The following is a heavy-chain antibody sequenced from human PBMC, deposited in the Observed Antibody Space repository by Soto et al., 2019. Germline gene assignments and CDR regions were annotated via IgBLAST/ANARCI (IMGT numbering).Heavy chain of an antibody. D-gene: IGHD2-15*01. CDR3: AGYCSGGSCYPTPSLDYYGMDV. J-gene: IGHJ6*02. CDR2: IDPSDSYT. CDR1: GYSFTSYW. Sequence: GESLKISCKGSGYSFTSYWISWVRQMPGKGLEWMGRIDPSDSYTNYSPSFQGHVTISADKSISTAYLQWSSLKASDTAMYYCAGYCSGGSCYPTPSLDYYGMDVWGQGTTVTVSS. V-gene: IGHV5-10-1*01.